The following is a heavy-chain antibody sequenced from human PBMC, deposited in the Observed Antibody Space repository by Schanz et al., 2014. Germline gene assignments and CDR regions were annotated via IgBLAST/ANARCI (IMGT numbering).Heavy chain of an antibody. V-gene: IGHV3-11*06. CDR1: GFTFTDYY. J-gene: IGHJ3*02. Sequence: QVELVESGGGLVNPGGSLRLSCGASGFTFTDYYMTWIRQAPGKGLEWVSYVSSNNIYTKYADSVRGRFTISRDNAKNSLFLQMNSLRADDTAVYYCARDMLRRYVALEIWGRGTMVTVSS. CDR2: VSSNNIYT. CDR3: ARDMLRRYVALEI. D-gene: IGHD2-8*01.